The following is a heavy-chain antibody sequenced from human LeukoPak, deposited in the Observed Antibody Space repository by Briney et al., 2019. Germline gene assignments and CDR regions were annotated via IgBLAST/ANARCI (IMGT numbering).Heavy chain of an antibody. V-gene: IGHV3-33*08. CDR2: IWYDGSNK. Sequence: PGGSLRLSCAASGFSSSNSAMIWVRQAPGKGLEWVAVIWYDGSNKYYADSVKGRFTISRDNSKNTLYLQMNSLRAEDTAVYYCARQKRGSSRDAYYFDYWGQGTLVTVSS. CDR3: ARQKRGSSRDAYYFDY. J-gene: IGHJ4*02. CDR1: GFSSSNSA. D-gene: IGHD6-13*01.